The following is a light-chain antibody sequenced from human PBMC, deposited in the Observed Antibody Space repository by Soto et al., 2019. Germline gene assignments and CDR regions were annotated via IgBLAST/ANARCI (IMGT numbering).Light chain of an antibody. J-gene: IGKJ1*01. V-gene: IGKV1-39*01. CDR2: AAS. CDR3: QKSDSTPWT. Sequence: IQLTQSPSSLSASVGDRVTITCRASQDIAIYLAWYQQKPGEAPKLLIYAASTLYGGVPSRFSGSGSGTNFTLTISDLQPEDFTTYYCQKSDSTPWTFGQGTKVDIK. CDR1: QDIAIY.